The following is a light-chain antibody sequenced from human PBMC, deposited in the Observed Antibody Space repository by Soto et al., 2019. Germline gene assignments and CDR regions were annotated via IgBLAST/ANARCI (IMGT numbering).Light chain of an antibody. J-gene: IGLJ1*01. CDR3: SSYTSSSTRV. CDR2: EVS. V-gene: IGLV2-14*03. Sequence: QSVLPQPASVSGSPGQSITISCTGTSSDVGAYDYVSWYQQHPDQAPKLMIYEVSHRPSGVSNRFYGSKSVNTATLTISGLQAEDEADYYCSSYTSSSTRVFGTGTKVTVL. CDR1: SSDVGAYDY.